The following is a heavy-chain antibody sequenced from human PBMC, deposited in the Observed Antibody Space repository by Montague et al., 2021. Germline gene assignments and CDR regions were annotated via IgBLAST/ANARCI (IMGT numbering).Heavy chain of an antibody. CDR2: PKKNN. J-gene: IGHJ6*02. CDR3: ARGADRYYFYGMYV. Sequence: PKKNNEYAVSVNSRITINPDTSKNQFSLQVNSVTPEDTAVYYCARGADRYYFYGMYVWGQGTTVTVSS. D-gene: IGHD6-19*01. V-gene: IGHV6-1*01.